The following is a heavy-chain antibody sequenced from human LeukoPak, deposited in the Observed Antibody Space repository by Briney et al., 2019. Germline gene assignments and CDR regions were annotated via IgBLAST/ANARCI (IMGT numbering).Heavy chain of an antibody. J-gene: IGHJ4*02. CDR3: ARVKLYGSGSYPDY. V-gene: IGHV4-61*02. Sequence: PSETLSLTCTVSGGSISSGSYYWSWIRQPAGKGLEWIGRIYTGGSTNYNPSLKSRVTISVDTSKNQFSLKLSSVTAADTAVYYCARVKLYGSGSYPDYWGQGTLVTVSS. CDR1: GGSISSGSYY. CDR2: IYTGGST. D-gene: IGHD3-10*01.